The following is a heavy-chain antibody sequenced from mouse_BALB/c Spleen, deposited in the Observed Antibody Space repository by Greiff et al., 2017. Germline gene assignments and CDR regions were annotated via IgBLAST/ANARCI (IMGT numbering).Heavy chain of an antibody. D-gene: IGHD3-3*01. Sequence: EVMLVESGPGLVKPSQSLSLTCTVTGYSITSDYAWNWIRQFPGNKLEWMGYISYSGSTSYNPSLKSRISITRDTSKNQFFLQLNSVTTEDTATYYCARRDPSEDYFDYWGQGTTLTVSS. V-gene: IGHV3-2*02. J-gene: IGHJ2*01. CDR2: ISYSGST. CDR1: GYSITSDYA. CDR3: ARRDPSEDYFDY.